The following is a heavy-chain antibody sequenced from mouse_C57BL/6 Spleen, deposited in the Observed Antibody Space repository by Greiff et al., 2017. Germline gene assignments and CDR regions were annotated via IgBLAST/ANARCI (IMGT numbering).Heavy chain of an antibody. CDR3: ARYGNPFAY. Sequence: VQLQQSGPELVKPGASVKISCKASGYTFTDYYMNWVKQSHGKSLEWIGDINPNNGGTSYNQKFKGKATLTVDKSSSTAYMELRSLTSEDSAVYYCARYGNPFAYWGQGTLVTVSA. CDR1: GYTFTDYY. V-gene: IGHV1-26*01. D-gene: IGHD2-1*01. J-gene: IGHJ3*01. CDR2: INPNNGGT.